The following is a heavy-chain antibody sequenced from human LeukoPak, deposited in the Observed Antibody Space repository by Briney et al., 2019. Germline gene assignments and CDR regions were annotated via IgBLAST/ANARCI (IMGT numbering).Heavy chain of an antibody. CDR2: INQSGSA. V-gene: IGHV4-34*01. Sequence: SETLSLTCAVYGGSFSGYYWSWIRQPPGKGLDWIGDINQSGSATYNPSLKSRVTISVDTSKSQFSLKLNSVTAADTAVYYCVRGRSMIGPWGQGTLVTVSS. CDR3: VRGRSMIGP. D-gene: IGHD5/OR15-5a*01. CDR1: GGSFSGYY. J-gene: IGHJ5*02.